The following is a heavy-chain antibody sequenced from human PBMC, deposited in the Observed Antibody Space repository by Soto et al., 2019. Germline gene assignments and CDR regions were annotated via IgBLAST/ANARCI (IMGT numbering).Heavy chain of an antibody. CDR3: ARGRYGEY. J-gene: IGHJ4*02. D-gene: IGHD3-10*01. CDR2: SSAHNGNT. Sequence: QVHLVQSGAEVKKPGASVKVSCQASGYAFTTYGITWVRQAPGQGREGMGWSSAHNGNTNYAQKLQGRVTVTRDTSTSTAYMELRSLRCDVTAVYYCARGRYGEYWGQGALVTVSS. CDR1: GYAFTTYG. V-gene: IGHV1-18*01.